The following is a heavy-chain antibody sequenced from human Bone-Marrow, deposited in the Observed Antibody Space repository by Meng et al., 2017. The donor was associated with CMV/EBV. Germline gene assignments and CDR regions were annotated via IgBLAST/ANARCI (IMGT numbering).Heavy chain of an antibody. J-gene: IGHJ4*02. CDR1: GFNFNDYD. D-gene: IGHD5-24*01. CDR2: ISRSSSYT. CDR3: GRERWLYFDY. Sequence: VSGLESRGLLVMRGCSLSLSCASSGFNFNDYDLSRHRPGPGKELNWVLYISRSSSYTTSPDSVKGRSTISRYNPKTSLYPQMNTLKAEDTAGYYCGRERWLYFDYWGQGTLVTVSS. V-gene: IGHV3-11*05.